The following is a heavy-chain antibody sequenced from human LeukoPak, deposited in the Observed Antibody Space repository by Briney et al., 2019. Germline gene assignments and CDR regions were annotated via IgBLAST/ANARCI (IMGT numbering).Heavy chain of an antibody. D-gene: IGHD4-23*01. J-gene: IGHJ5*02. Sequence: SETLSLTCAVYGVSFSGYYWIWIPQPPGKGLEWIGEINHSGSTNYNPSLKSRVTISVDTSKNQFSLKLSSVTAADTAVYYCARLGGWFDPWGQGTLVTVSS. CDR2: INHSGST. CDR3: ARLGGWFDP. CDR1: GVSFSGYY. V-gene: IGHV4-34*01.